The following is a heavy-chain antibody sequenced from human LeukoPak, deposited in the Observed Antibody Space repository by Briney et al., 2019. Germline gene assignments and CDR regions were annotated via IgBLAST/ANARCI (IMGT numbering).Heavy chain of an antibody. CDR1: GYTFTGYY. D-gene: IGHD3-3*01. Sequence: ASVKVSCKASGYTFTGYYMHWVRQAPGQGLEWMGWINPNSGGTNYAQKFQGRVTMTRDTSISTVYMELSRLRSDDTAVYYCARVRYTVLRPDYWGQGTLVTVSS. J-gene: IGHJ4*02. V-gene: IGHV1-2*02. CDR2: INPNSGGT. CDR3: ARVRYTVLRPDY.